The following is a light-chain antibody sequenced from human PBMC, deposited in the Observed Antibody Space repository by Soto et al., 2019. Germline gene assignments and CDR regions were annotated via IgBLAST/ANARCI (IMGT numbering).Light chain of an antibody. CDR1: QSINNY. V-gene: IGKV3-11*01. CDR2: DAS. CDR3: QQRSNWPPT. Sequence: EIVLTQSPATLSLSPGERATLSYRASQSINNYLAWYQQKPGQAPRLLIYDASNRATDIPARFTGSGSGTDFTLTISSLEPEDFAVYYCQQRSNWPPTFGQGTKLEI. J-gene: IGKJ2*01.